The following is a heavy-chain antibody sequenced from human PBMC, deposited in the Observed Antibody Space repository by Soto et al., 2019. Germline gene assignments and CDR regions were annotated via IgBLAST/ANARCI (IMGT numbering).Heavy chain of an antibody. D-gene: IGHD3-16*01. V-gene: IGHV3-33*01. CDR1: GFTFSSHG. Sequence: QVQLVESGGGVVQPGRSLSVSCAASGFTFSSHGMHWVRQAPGKGLEWVAVIWYDGSNKYYGESVKRRFIISRDNSKNTVDLQMNSLRAEDTAIYYCARWGPDKVLDYWGQGTLVTVSS. J-gene: IGHJ4*02. CDR2: IWYDGSNK. CDR3: ARWGPDKVLDY.